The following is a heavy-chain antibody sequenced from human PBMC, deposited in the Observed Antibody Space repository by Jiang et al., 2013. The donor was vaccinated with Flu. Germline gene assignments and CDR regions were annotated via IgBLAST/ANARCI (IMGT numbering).Heavy chain of an antibody. CDR2: INHSGST. Sequence: LLKPSETLSLTCAGYGESFSGYYWSWIRQPPGQGLEWIGEINHSGSTDYNPSLKGRVTISVDTSKNQFSLNLSSVTAADTAMYHCVRPTASGGFDIWGQGTMVTVSS. V-gene: IGHV4-34*01. CDR3: VRPTASGGFDI. J-gene: IGHJ3*02. D-gene: IGHD2-15*01. CDR1: GESFSGYY.